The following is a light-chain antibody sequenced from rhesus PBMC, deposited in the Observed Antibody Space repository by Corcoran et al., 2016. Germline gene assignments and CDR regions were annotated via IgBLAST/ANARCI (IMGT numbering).Light chain of an antibody. J-gene: IGLJ6*01. V-gene: IGLV2S7*01. CDR2: GVN. CDR3: CSYTTSSTFDV. CDR1: SNDIGGYNY. Sequence: QSAPTQPPSVSGSPGQSVTISCTGTSNDIGGYNYVSWYQQHPGKAPKLMIYGVNNRPSGVSDRVSGSKSGNTASLTISGLQAEDEADYYCCSYTTSSTFDVFGSGTKLTVL.